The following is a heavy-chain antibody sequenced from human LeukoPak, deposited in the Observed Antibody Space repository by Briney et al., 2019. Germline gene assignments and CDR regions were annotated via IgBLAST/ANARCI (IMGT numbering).Heavy chain of an antibody. CDR1: GYTFTSYG. Sequence: ASVKVSCKASGYTFTSYGISWVRQAPGQGLEWMGWISAYNGNTNYAQKLQGRVTMTTDTSTSTAYMELRSLRSDDTAVYYCARDLYLRSGGREGSVPDYWGQGTLVTVSS. CDR3: ARDLYLRSGGREGSVPDY. D-gene: IGHD1-1*01. CDR2: ISAYNGNT. J-gene: IGHJ4*02. V-gene: IGHV1-18*01.